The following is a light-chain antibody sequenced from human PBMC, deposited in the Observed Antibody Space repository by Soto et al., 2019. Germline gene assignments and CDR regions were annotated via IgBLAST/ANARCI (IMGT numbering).Light chain of an antibody. CDR3: QQFAISTT. V-gene: IGKV1-5*01. CDR1: HNIERW. Sequence: IQITESPSTLXASVGDRVXXXXRASHNIERWMAWYQQKPGKAPSLLIFDASTLHSGVPSRFSGSGSGTDFTLTISSLQPDDFATYYCQQFAISTTFGQGTKVDIK. CDR2: DAS. J-gene: IGKJ1*01.